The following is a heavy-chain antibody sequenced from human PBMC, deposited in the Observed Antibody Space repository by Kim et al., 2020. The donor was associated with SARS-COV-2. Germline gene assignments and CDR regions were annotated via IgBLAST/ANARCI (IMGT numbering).Heavy chain of an antibody. V-gene: IGHV3-66*01. Sequence: GGSLRLSCAASGFTVSSNYMSWVRQAPGKGLEWVSVIYSGGSTYYADSVKGRFTISRDNSKNTLYLQMNSLRAEDTAVYYCSRDCPPYCSSISCYRYYYMDVWGKGTTVTVSS. J-gene: IGHJ6*03. CDR2: IYSGGST. CDR3: SRDCPPYCSSISCYRYYYMDV. CDR1: GFTVSSNY. D-gene: IGHD2-2*01.